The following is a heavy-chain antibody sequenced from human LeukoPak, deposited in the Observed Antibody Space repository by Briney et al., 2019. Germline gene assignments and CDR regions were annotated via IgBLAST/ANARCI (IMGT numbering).Heavy chain of an antibody. D-gene: IGHD5-12*01. J-gene: IGHJ4*02. V-gene: IGHV5-51*01. CDR1: GYRFNAYW. CDR3: ARLRSGSDPSK. CDR2: IYPSDSDT. Sequence: GESLRISCKGSGYRFNAYWIAWVRQMPGKGLEWMGIIYPSDSDTRYSPSFQGQVTISTDRSISTAYLQWSSLKASDTAIYYCARLRSGSDPSKWGQGTLVTVSS.